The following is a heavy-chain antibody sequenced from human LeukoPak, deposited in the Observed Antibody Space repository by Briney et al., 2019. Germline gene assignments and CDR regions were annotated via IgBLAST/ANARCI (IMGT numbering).Heavy chain of an antibody. V-gene: IGHV3-30-3*01. D-gene: IGHD5-12*01. J-gene: IGHJ4*02. CDR2: ISYDGSNK. CDR1: GFTFSSYA. CDR3: ARAPEGLRLLTDY. Sequence: AGGSLRLSCAASGFTFSSYAMHWVRQAPGKGLEWVAVISYDGSNKYYADSVKGRFTISRDNSKNTLYLQMNSLRAEDTAVYYCARAPEGLRLLTDYWGQGTLVTVSS.